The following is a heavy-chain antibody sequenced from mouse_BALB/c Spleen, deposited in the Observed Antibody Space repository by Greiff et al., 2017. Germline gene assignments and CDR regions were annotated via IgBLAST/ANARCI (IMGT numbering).Heavy chain of an antibody. D-gene: IGHD2-4*01. CDR2: ISDGGSYT. CDR1: GFTFSDYY. J-gene: IGHJ3*01. Sequence: EGKLVESGGGLVKPGGSLKLSCAASGFTFSDYYMYWVRQTPEKRLEWVATISDGGSYTYYPDSVKGRFTISRDNAKNNLYLQMSSLKSEDTAMYYCARSSMITRGAWFAYWGQGTLVTVSA. V-gene: IGHV5-4*02. CDR3: ARSSMITRGAWFAY.